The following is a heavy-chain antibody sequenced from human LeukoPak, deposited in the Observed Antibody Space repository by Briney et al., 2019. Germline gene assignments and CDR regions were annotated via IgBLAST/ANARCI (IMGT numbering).Heavy chain of an antibody. J-gene: IGHJ5*02. CDR1: GDSISSGGYS. V-gene: IGHV4-30-2*01. CDR2: IYHGGSA. D-gene: IGHD1-26*01. Sequence: SQTLSLTCAVSGDSISSGGYSWSWIRQPPGKGLEWIGYIYHGGSAYYSPSLKSRANISVDKSKNQFSLKLSSVTAADTAVYYCARYFSGGQFRWFDPWGQGTLVTVSS. CDR3: ARYFSGGQFRWFDP.